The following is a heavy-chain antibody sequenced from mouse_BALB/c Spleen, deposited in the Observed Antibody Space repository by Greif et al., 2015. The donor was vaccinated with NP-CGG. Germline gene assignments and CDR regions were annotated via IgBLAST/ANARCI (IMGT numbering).Heavy chain of an antibody. J-gene: IGHJ4*01. Sequence: VQGVESGPELVKPGASVRISCKASGYTFTSYYIHWVKQRPGQGLEWIGWIYPGNVNTKYNEKFKGKATLTADKSSSTAYMQLSSLTSEDSAVYFCARGLDGYYRYYAMDYWGQGTSVTVSS. CDR2: IYPGNVNT. D-gene: IGHD2-3*01. V-gene: IGHV1S56*01. CDR3: ARGLDGYYRYYAMDY. CDR1: GYTFTSYY.